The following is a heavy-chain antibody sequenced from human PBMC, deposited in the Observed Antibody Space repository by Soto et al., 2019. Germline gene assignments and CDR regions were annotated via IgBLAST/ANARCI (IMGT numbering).Heavy chain of an antibody. CDR1: GFTFSSYG. Sequence: QVQLVESGGGVVQPGRSLRLSCAASGFTFSSYGMHWVRQAPGKGLEWVAVIWYDGSNKYYADSVKGRFTISRDNSKNTLDLQMNRLRAGDTAVYYCARDVGYSSRWYSDYYYYYMDVWGKGTTVTVSS. CDR3: ARDVGYSSRWYSDYYYYYMDV. V-gene: IGHV3-33*01. D-gene: IGHD6-13*01. CDR2: IWYDGSNK. J-gene: IGHJ6*03.